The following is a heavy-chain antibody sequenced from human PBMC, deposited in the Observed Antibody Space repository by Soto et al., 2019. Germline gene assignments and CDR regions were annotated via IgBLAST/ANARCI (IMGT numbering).Heavy chain of an antibody. D-gene: IGHD6-13*01. V-gene: IGHV3-73*02. Sequence: EVQLVESGGGLVQPGGSLKLSCAASGFTFSGSAMHWVRQASGKGLEWVGRIRSKANSYATAYAASVKGRFTISRDNSKTTAYLQMNSLKTEDTAVYYRTPLSSRGDYYYYYYGMDVWGQGTTVTVSS. CDR1: GFTFSGSA. J-gene: IGHJ6*02. CDR2: IRSKANSYAT. CDR3: TPLSSRGDYYYYYYGMDV.